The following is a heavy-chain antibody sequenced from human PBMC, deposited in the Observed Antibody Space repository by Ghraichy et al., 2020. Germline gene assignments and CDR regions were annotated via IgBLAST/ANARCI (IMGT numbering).Heavy chain of an antibody. D-gene: IGHD3-10*01. CDR2: IYYSGST. V-gene: IGHV4-59*01. CDR1: GGSISSYY. Sequence: SETLSLTCTVSGGSISSYYWSWIRQPPGKGLEWIGYIYYSGSTNYNPSLKSRVTISVDTSKNQFSLKLSSVTAADTAVYYCARRLYGSGSYYNYWGQGTLVTVSS. CDR3: ARRLYGSGSYYNY. J-gene: IGHJ4*02.